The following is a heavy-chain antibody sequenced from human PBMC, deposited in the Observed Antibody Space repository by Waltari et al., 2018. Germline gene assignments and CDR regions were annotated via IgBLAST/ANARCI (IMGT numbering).Heavy chain of an antibody. CDR3: ASGLAAAGPYWYFDL. CDR2: INHSGST. D-gene: IGHD6-13*01. V-gene: IGHV4-34*01. Sequence: QVQLQQWGAGLLKPSETLSLTCAVYGGSFSGYYWSWIRQPPGKGLEWIGEINHSGSTNYNPSLKGRVTISLDTSKNQFSLKLSSVTAADTAVYYCASGLAAAGPYWYFDLWGRGTLVTVSS. J-gene: IGHJ2*01. CDR1: GGSFSGYY.